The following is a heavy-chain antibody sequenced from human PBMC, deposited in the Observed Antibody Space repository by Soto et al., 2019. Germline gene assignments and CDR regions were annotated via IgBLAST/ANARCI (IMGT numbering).Heavy chain of an antibody. V-gene: IGHV3-11*05. D-gene: IGHD6-13*01. J-gene: IGHJ4*02. CDR1: GFIFSDYH. CDR3: ARGPRAAAACISPPYDY. CDR2: ISSSSTYT. Sequence: QVQLVESGGGLVKPGGSLRLSCAASGFIFSDYHMSWIRQAPGKGLEWVSYISSSSTYTPYADSVKGRFTISRDNAKNSLSLQMNSLRAEDTAVYYCARGPRAAAACISPPYDYWGQGTLVTVSS.